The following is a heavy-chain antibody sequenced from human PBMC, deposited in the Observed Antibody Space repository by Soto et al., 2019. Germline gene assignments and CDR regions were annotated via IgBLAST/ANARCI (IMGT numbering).Heavy chain of an antibody. CDR1: GFTFSSYG. CDR3: ARDPYYDFWSGHPAY. J-gene: IGHJ4*02. CDR2: IWYDGSNK. V-gene: IGHV3-33*01. D-gene: IGHD3-3*01. Sequence: GGSLRLSCAASGFTFSSYGMHWVRQAPGKGLEWVAVIWYDGSNKYYADSVKGRFTISRDNSKNTLYLQMNSLRAEDTAVYYCARDPYYDFWSGHPAYWGPGTLVTVSS.